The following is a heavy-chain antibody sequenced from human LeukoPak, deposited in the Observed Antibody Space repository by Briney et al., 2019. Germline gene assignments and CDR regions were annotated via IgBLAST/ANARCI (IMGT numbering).Heavy chain of an antibody. V-gene: IGHV3-21*01. D-gene: IGHD2-2*01. CDR2: ISSSSGYI. CDR1: GFSFSSYS. J-gene: IGHJ5*02. CDR3: AGGYCSSTSCKPFWFDP. Sequence: GGSLRLSCAASGFSFSSYSMNWVRQAPGKGLEWVSSISSSSGYIYYADSVKGRFTISRDNAKNSLYLQMNSLRAEDTAVYYCAGGYCSSTSCKPFWFDPWGQGTLVTVSS.